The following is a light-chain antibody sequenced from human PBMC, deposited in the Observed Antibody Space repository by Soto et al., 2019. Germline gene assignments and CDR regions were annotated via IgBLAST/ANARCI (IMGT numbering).Light chain of an antibody. J-gene: IGLJ1*01. CDR1: SSDVGTYNL. CDR3: CSYAGSNTLYV. CDR2: EVS. V-gene: IGLV2-23*02. Sequence: QSVLTQPASVSWSPGQSITISCTGASSDVGTYNLVSWYQQHPGKAPKLMIYEVSKRPSGVSNRFSGSKSGNTASLTISGLQAEDEADYYCCSYAGSNTLYVFGTGTKVTVL.